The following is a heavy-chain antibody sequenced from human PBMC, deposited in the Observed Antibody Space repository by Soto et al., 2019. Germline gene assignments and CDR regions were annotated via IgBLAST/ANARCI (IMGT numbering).Heavy chain of an antibody. CDR3: AREKMVRGGVPPTPIFDY. CDR1: GGSFSGYY. V-gene: IGHV4-34*01. Sequence: QVQLQQWGAGLLKPSETLSLTCAVYGGSFSGYYWSWIRQPPGKGLEWIGETNHSGSTNYNPSLTSRVTISVDXXKXQSXLELSSVTAADTAVYYCAREKMVRGGVPPTPIFDYWGQGTLVTVSS. D-gene: IGHD3-10*01. J-gene: IGHJ4*02. CDR2: TNHSGST.